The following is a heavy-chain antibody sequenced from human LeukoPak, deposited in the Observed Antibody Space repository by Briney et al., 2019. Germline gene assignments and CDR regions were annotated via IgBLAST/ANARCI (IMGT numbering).Heavy chain of an antibody. V-gene: IGHV4-61*02. Sequence: SETLSLTCTVSGGLISRIEYYWTWIRQSAGKGLEWIGRIFISGSTNYNPSLKSRVSISVDLSKNQFSLKVRSVTAADTAVYYCARAHTTMVRGMDVWGQGTTVTVSS. CDR1: GGLISRIEYY. CDR3: ARAHTTMVRGMDV. CDR2: IFISGST. D-gene: IGHD3-10*01. J-gene: IGHJ6*02.